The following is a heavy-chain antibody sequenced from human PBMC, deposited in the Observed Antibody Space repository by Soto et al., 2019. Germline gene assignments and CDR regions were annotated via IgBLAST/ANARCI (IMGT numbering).Heavy chain of an antibody. D-gene: IGHD6-13*01. Sequence: SQTLSLTCAISGDSVSSNSAAWNWIRQSPSRGLEWLGRTYYRSKWYNDYAVSVKSRITINPDTSKNQFSLQLNSVTPEDTAVYYCARAYSGYSSSWYKASWFDPWGQGTLVTAPQ. CDR2: TYYRSKWYN. V-gene: IGHV6-1*01. J-gene: IGHJ5*02. CDR3: ARAYSGYSSSWYKASWFDP. CDR1: GDSVSSNSAA.